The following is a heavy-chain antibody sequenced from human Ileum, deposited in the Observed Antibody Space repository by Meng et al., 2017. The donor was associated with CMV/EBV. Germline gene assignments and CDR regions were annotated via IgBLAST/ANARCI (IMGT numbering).Heavy chain of an antibody. D-gene: IGHD2-8*02. J-gene: IGHJ5*01. CDR2: VSYTGDT. CDR1: GSTDSSTYY. Sequence: GSTDSSTYYWCWIRQPPGKGLEWIGSVSYTGDTDYNASLRSRVTMSVDTSQSQFFLTVNSVTAADTAVYSCVRILNTGINGRGWFDLWGQGVLVTVSS. V-gene: IGHV4-39*07. CDR3: VRILNTGINGRGWFDL.